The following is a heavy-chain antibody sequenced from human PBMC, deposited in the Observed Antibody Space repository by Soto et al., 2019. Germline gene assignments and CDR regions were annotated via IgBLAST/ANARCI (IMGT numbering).Heavy chain of an antibody. CDR1: GFIFSDYW. Sequence: EVQLVESRGGLVQPGGSLRLSCAVSGFIFSDYWMTWVRQAPGKGLEWVATINPEGSEKYYADSLKGRFTISRDNAKNSLYLQMISLRAEDTALYYCARARIDYWGRGTLITVSS. J-gene: IGHJ4*02. V-gene: IGHV3-7*03. CDR3: ARARIDY. CDR2: INPEGSEK.